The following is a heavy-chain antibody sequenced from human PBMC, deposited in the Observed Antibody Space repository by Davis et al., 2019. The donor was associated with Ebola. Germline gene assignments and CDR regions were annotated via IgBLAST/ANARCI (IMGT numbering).Heavy chain of an antibody. D-gene: IGHD3-10*01. J-gene: IGHJ4*02. CDR2: INHSGST. Sequence: PSETLSLTCAVSGGSFSGYYWSWIRQPPGKGLEWIGEINHSGSTNYNPSLKSRVTISLDTSKNQFSLKLGSMTAADTAVSYCARRGYFDYWGQGTLVTVSS. V-gene: IGHV4-34*01. CDR1: GGSFSGYY. CDR3: ARRGYFDY.